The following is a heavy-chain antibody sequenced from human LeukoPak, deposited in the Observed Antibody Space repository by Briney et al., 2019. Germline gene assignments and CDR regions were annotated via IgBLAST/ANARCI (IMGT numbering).Heavy chain of an antibody. J-gene: IGHJ4*02. V-gene: IGHV3-23*01. CDR3: AKDWGYSYGETY. D-gene: IGHD5-18*01. Sequence: PGGSLRLSCAASGFTFSSYAMSWVRQAPGKGLEWVSAISGSGGSTFSADSVKGRFTISRDNSKNTLYLQMNSLRAEDTAVYYCAKDWGYSYGETYWGQGTLVTVSS. CDR1: GFTFSSYA. CDR2: ISGSGGST.